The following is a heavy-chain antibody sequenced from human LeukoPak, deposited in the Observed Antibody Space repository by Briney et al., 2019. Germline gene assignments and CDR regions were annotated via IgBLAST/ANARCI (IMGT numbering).Heavy chain of an antibody. CDR1: GFTFSSYS. D-gene: IGHD6-19*01. Sequence: GGSLRLSCAASGFTFSSYSMNWVRLAPAKGLEWVSSITSSSSYIYYADSVKGRFTISRDNAKNSLYLQTNSLRAEDTAVYYCARDPSSGWYGYAFDVWGQGTMVTVSS. CDR3: ARDPSSGWYGYAFDV. CDR2: ITSSSSYI. V-gene: IGHV3-21*01. J-gene: IGHJ3*01.